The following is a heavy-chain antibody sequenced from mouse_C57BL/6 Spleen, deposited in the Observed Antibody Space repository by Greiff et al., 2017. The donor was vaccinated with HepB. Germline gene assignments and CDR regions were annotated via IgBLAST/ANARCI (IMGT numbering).Heavy chain of an antibody. CDR1: GFTFSSYA. CDR2: ISRGGDYT. J-gene: IGHJ2*01. V-gene: IGHV5-9-1*02. D-gene: IGHD2-4*01. Sequence: EVKLMESGAGLVKPGGSLKLSCAASGFTFSSYAMPWVRQTPEKRLEWVAYISRGGDYTYYADTVKGRFTISRDNARNTLYLQISSLTSEDTAMYYYTGDRRGDYAGGYFDYWGQGTTLTVSS. CDR3: TGDRRGDYAGGYFDY.